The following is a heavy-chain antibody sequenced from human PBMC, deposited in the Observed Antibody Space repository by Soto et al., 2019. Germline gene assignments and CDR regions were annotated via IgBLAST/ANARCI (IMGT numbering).Heavy chain of an antibody. J-gene: IGHJ4*02. CDR3: ASNILTGSTLPFDY. V-gene: IGHV1-69*13. CDR1: GVTFSSYA. Sequence: SVKVSCKASGVTFSSYAISWVRQAPGQGLEWMGGIIPIFGTANYAQKFQGRVTITADESTSTAYMELSSLRSEDTAVYYCASNILTGSTLPFDYWGQGTLVTVSS. CDR2: IIPIFGTA. D-gene: IGHD3-9*01.